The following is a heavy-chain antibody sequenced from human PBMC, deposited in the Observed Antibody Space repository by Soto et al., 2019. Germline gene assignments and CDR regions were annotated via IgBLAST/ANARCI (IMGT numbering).Heavy chain of an antibody. J-gene: IGHJ6*02. CDR3: AMFLPTTAAGKVVQGMYV. CDR2: IIPIFGTA. CDR1: GGTFSSYA. Sequence: QVQLVQSGAEVKKPGSSVKVSCKASGGTFSSYAISWVRQAPGQGLEWMGGIIPIFGTANYAQKFQGRVTITADEPTSTAYMELSSLRSEDTAVYYCAMFLPTTAAGKVVQGMYVWGQGTTVTVSS. V-gene: IGHV1-69*01. D-gene: IGHD4-4*01.